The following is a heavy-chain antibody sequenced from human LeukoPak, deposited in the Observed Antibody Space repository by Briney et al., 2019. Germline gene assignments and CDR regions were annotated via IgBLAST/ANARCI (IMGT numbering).Heavy chain of an antibody. Sequence: SETLSLTCAVYGGSFSGYYWGWIRQPPGKGLEWIGEINHSGSTNYNPSLKSRVTISVDTSKNQFSLKLSSVTAADTAAYYCARVIVVVTALDAFDIWGQGTMVTVSS. CDR1: GGSFSGYY. V-gene: IGHV4-34*01. D-gene: IGHD2-21*02. CDR2: INHSGST. J-gene: IGHJ3*02. CDR3: ARVIVVVTALDAFDI.